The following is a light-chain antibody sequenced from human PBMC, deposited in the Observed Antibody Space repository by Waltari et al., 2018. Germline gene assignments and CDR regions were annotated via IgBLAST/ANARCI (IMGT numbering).Light chain of an antibody. CDR1: QSVSSK. CDR2: GAS. CDR3: QQLNNWPFT. V-gene: IGKV3-15*01. Sequence: EIVMTQSPATLSVSPGERATLSCRASQSVSSKLAWFQQKAGQAPRLLIYGASTRATGSPARVSGSGSGTDFTLIISSLQSEDFADYYCQQLNNWPFTFGPGTKVDIK. J-gene: IGKJ3*01.